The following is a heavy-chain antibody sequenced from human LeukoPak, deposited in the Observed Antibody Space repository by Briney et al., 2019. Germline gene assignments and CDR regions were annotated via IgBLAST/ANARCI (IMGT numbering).Heavy chain of an antibody. CDR2: IYYSGST. CDR3: ASSQYYYDSSGYYYVSHFDY. Sequence: PSETLSLTCTVSGGSISSYYWSWIRQPPGKGLEWIGYIYYSGSTNYNPSLKSRVTISVDTSKNQFSLKLSSVTAADTAVYYCASSQYYYDSSGYYYVSHFDYWGQGTLVTVSS. J-gene: IGHJ4*02. D-gene: IGHD3-22*01. CDR1: GGSISSYY. V-gene: IGHV4-59*08.